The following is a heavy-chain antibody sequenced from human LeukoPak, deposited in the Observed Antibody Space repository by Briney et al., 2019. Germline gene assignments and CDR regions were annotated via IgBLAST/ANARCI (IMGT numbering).Heavy chain of an antibody. CDR3: AKGTDLLRSHFDY. Sequence: GGSLRLSCAASGFTFDDYAMHWVRQAPGKGLEWVSGISWNSGSIGYADSVKGRFTISRDNAKNSLYLQMNSLRAEDMALYHCAKGTDLLRSHFDYWGQGTLVTVSS. CDR1: GFTFDDYA. D-gene: IGHD4-17*01. J-gene: IGHJ4*02. CDR2: ISWNSGSI. V-gene: IGHV3-9*03.